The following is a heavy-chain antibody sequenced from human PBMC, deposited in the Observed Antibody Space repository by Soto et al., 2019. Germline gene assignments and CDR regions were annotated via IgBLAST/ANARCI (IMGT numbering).Heavy chain of an antibody. V-gene: IGHV3-23*01. CDR1: GFTFSSSA. J-gene: IGHJ5*02. D-gene: IGHD3-3*01. CDR3: AKDTRIFPLNWFDP. CDR2: ISGSGCST. Sequence: EVQLLESGGGLVQPGGSLRLSCAASGFTFSSSAMSWVRQAPGKGLEWVSAISGSGCSTYYADSVKGRFTISRDNSKNTLYLQMNSLRAEDTAVYYCAKDTRIFPLNWFDPWGQGTLVTVSS.